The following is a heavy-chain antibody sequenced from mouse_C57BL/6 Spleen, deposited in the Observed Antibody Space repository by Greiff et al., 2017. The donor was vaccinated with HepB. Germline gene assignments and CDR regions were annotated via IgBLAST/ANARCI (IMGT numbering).Heavy chain of an antibody. Sequence: DVKLVESGGGLVQPKGSLKLSCAASGFTFNTYAMHWVRQAPGKGLEWVARIRSKSSNYATYYADSVKDRFTISRDDSQSMLYLPMNNLKTEDTAMYYGVRDWHYGSSSAWFAYWGQGTLVTVSA. D-gene: IGHD1-1*01. V-gene: IGHV10-3*01. CDR2: IRSKSSNYAT. CDR1: GFTFNTYA. J-gene: IGHJ3*01. CDR3: VRDWHYGSSSAWFAY.